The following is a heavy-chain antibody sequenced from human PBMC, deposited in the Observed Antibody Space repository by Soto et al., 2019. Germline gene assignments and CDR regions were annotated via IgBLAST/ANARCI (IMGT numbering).Heavy chain of an antibody. Sequence: PSETLSLTCAVYGGSFSGYYWSWIRQPPGKGLEWIGEINHSGSTNYNPSLKSRVTISVDTSKNQFSLKLSSVPAADTAVYYRARPRRSLYGSGHNWLDPWGQGTRVTVPS. J-gene: IGHJ5*02. V-gene: IGHV4-34*01. CDR3: ARPRRSLYGSGHNWLDP. CDR2: INHSGST. D-gene: IGHD3-10*01. CDR1: GGSFSGYY.